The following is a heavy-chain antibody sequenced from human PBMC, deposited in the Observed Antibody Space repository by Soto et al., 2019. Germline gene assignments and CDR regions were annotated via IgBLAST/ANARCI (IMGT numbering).Heavy chain of an antibody. Sequence: QVQLVQSGAEVKKPGSSVKVSCKASGGTFSSYSISWVRQAPGQGLEWMGGIIPIFGTANYAQKFQGRVTITADESTSTAYMELSSLRSEDTAVYYCAGFIRWNYPYYYYGMDVWGQGTTVTVSS. J-gene: IGHJ6*02. V-gene: IGHV1-69*01. D-gene: IGHD1-7*01. CDR2: IIPIFGTA. CDR1: GGTFSSYS. CDR3: AGFIRWNYPYYYYGMDV.